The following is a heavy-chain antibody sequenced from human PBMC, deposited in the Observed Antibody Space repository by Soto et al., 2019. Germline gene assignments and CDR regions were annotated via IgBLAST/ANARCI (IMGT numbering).Heavy chain of an antibody. CDR2: IWYAGSNE. Sequence: QVQLVESGGGVVQPGRSLRLSCAASGFTFSGYGMHWVRQAPGKGLEWVAVIWYAGSNENYADSVKGRFTISRDNSKNTLYLQMNSLRAEDTAVYYCTRRYNDGWYSDYWGQGTLVTVSS. D-gene: IGHD6-19*01. CDR1: GFTFSGYG. J-gene: IGHJ4*02. CDR3: TRRYNDGWYSDY. V-gene: IGHV3-33*01.